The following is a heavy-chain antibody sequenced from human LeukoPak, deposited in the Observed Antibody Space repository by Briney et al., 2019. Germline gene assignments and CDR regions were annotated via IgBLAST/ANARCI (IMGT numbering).Heavy chain of an antibody. J-gene: IGHJ4*02. CDR3: ARHLSAYGGYPGFDY. CDR2: IYYSGST. D-gene: IGHD4-23*01. CDR1: GGSSSSYY. Sequence: KPSETLSLTCTVSGGSSSSYYWSWIRQPPGKGLEWIGYIYYSGSTKHNPSLKRRVSISIDTSKNQFSLRLTSVTAADTAVYYCARHLSAYGGYPGFDYWGQGTLVTVSS. V-gene: IGHV4-59*08.